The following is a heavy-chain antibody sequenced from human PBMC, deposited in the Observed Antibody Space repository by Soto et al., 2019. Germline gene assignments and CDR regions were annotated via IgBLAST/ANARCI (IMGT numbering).Heavy chain of an antibody. V-gene: IGHV1-69*13. J-gene: IGHJ6*02. CDR2: IIPIFGTA. D-gene: IGHD3-22*01. CDR3: ASSITMIVVVIPYYYYGMDV. CDR1: GGTFSSYA. Sequence: SVKVSCKASGGTFSSYAISWVRQAPGQGLEWMGGIIPIFGTANYAQKFQGRVTITADESTSTAYMELSSLRSEDTAVYYCASSITMIVVVIPYYYYGMDVWGQGTTVTVSS.